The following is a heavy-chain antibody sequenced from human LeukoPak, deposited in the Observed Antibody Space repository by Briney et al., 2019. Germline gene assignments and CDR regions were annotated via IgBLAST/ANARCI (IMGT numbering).Heavy chain of an antibody. D-gene: IGHD2-15*01. CDR2: IKQDGSEK. V-gene: IGHV3-7*04. Sequence: PGGSLRLSCAASGFTFSSYAMSWVRQAPGKGLEWVANIKQDGSEKYYVDSVKGRFTISRDNAKNSLYLQMSSLRGEDTAVYYCARAPSVVVPGDYWGQGTLVTVSS. CDR1: GFTFSSYA. J-gene: IGHJ4*02. CDR3: ARAPSVVVPGDY.